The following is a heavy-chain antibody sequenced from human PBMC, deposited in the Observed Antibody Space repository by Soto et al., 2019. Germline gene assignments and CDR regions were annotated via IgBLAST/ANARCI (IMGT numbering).Heavy chain of an antibody. CDR2: ISPINGNA. V-gene: IGHV1-18*01. CDR3: ASPSPYCSSTSCYASHPYYYYYMDV. J-gene: IGHJ6*03. Sequence: ASVKVSCKASGYTFTSYGISWVRQAPGQGLEWMGWISPINGNANYAQKFQGRVTITADKSTSTAYMELSSLRSEDTAVYYCASPSPYCSSTSCYASHPYYYYYMDVWGKGTTVTVSS. CDR1: GYTFTSYG. D-gene: IGHD2-2*01.